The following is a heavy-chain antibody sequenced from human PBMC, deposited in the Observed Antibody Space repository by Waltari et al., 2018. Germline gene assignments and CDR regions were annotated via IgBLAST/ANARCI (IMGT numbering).Heavy chain of an antibody. V-gene: IGHV3-30*02. J-gene: IGHJ4*02. CDR1: GFTFSSYG. CDR2: IRYDGSNK. Sequence: QVQLVESGGGVVQPGGSLRLPCAASGFTFSSYGMPWVRQAPGKGLVWVAFIRYDGSNKYYADSVKGRFTISRDNSKNTLYLQMNSLRAEDTAVYYCAKDRLLLWFGELLYWGQGTLVTVSS. CDR3: AKDRLLLWFGELLY. D-gene: IGHD3-10*01.